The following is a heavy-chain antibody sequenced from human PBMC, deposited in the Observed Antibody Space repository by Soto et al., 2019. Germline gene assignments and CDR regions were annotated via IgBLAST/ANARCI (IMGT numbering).Heavy chain of an antibody. V-gene: IGHV3-74*01. Sequence: EVQLVESGGGLVQPGESLRLSCAASGFTFSNYWLHWVRQAPGKGLVWVSRINSGGSSTTYADSVRGRFTISRDNAKNTLYLQVNSLRAEDTAVYYCAREQYCSGGGSYFHAFDIWGQGTVVTVSS. CDR3: AREQYCSGGGSYFHAFDI. CDR2: INSGGSST. CDR1: GFTFSNYW. J-gene: IGHJ3*02. D-gene: IGHD2-15*01.